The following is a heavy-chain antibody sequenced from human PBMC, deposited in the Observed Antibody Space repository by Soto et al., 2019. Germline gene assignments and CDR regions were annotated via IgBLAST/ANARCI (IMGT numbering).Heavy chain of an antibody. CDR3: ARGESSSGWLYFDY. Sequence: ASVKVSCKASGGTFSSYTISWVRQAPGQGLEWMGRIIANHGNTNYAQKLQGRVTITADTSTSTAYMELRSLRSDDTAVYYCARGESSSGWLYFDYWGQGTLVTVSS. CDR1: GGTFSSYT. J-gene: IGHJ4*02. CDR2: IIANHGNT. D-gene: IGHD6-19*01. V-gene: IGHV1-18*01.